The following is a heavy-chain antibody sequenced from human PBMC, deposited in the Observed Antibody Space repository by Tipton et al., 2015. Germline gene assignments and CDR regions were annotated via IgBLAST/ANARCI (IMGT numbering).Heavy chain of an antibody. CDR3: ASLVDTAMVTRAFDI. Sequence: TLSLTCTVSGGSISSSSYYWGWIRQPPGKGLEWIGSIYYSGSTSYNPSLNSRVTISIDTSKNQFSLKLGSVTAADTAVYYCASLVDTAMVTRAFDIWGQGTMVTVSS. D-gene: IGHD5-18*01. CDR1: GGSISSSSYY. CDR2: IYYSGST. J-gene: IGHJ3*02. V-gene: IGHV4-39*01.